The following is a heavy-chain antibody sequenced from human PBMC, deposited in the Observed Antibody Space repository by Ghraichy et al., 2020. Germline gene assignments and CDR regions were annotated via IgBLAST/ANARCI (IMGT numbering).Heavy chain of an antibody. J-gene: IGHJ4*02. CDR2: INTNSGNP. CDR3: ARGADTPPDY. Sequence: ASVKVSCKASGYTLTKYAMNWVRQAPGPGLEWMGWINTNSGNPTYAQGFTGRFVFSLDTSVSTAYLQITSLRAEDTAVYYCARGADTPPDYWGQGTLVTVSS. CDR1: GYTLTKYA. V-gene: IGHV7-4-1*02. D-gene: IGHD5-18*01.